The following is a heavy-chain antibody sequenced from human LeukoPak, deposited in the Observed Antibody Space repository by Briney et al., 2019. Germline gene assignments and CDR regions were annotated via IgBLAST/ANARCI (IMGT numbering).Heavy chain of an antibody. CDR2: ISGSGGST. Sequence: GSLRLSCSASGFTFSSYAMSWVRQAPGKGLEWVSAISGSGGSTYYADSVKGRFTISRDNSKNTLYLQMNSLRAEDTAVYYCAKLVSAYYYGSDPMDVWGQGTTVTVSS. J-gene: IGHJ6*02. V-gene: IGHV3-23*01. D-gene: IGHD3-10*01. CDR1: GFTFSSYA. CDR3: AKLVSAYYYGSDPMDV.